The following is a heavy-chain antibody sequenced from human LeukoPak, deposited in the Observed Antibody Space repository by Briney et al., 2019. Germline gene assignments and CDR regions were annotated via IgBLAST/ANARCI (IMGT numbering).Heavy chain of an antibody. CDR3: ARAKPKNMVRGLIMRRESRYYFDY. V-gene: IGHV1-24*01. CDR1: GYTLTELS. Sequence: GASVKVSCKVSGYTLTELSMHWVRQAPGKGLEWMGGFDPEDGETIYAQKFQGRVTMTEDTSTDTAYMELSSLRSEDTAVYYCARAKPKNMVRGLIMRRESRYYFDYWGQGTLVTVSS. CDR2: FDPEDGET. D-gene: IGHD3-10*01. J-gene: IGHJ4*02.